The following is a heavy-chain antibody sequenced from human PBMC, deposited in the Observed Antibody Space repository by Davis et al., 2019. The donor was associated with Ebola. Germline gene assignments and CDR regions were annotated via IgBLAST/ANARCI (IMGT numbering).Heavy chain of an antibody. Sequence: AASVKVSCKASGYTFSTYGISWVRQAPGQGLEWMGWISYYNGDTDYAQKFQGRVTMTTDTSTSTAYMELRSLRSDDTAVYYCVRGGSETEITFGGGHGYAFDIWGQGTLVTVSS. J-gene: IGHJ3*02. CDR2: ISYYNGDT. CDR3: VRGGSETEITFGGGHGYAFDI. V-gene: IGHV1-18*01. D-gene: IGHD3-16*01. CDR1: GYTFSTYG.